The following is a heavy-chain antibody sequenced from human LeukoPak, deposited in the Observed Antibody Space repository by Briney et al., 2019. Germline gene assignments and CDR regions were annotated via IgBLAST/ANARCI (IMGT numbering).Heavy chain of an antibody. D-gene: IGHD1-14*01. CDR1: GGSISSGSHY. CDR2: IYYTGIT. Sequence: PSQTLSLTCSVSGGSISSGSHYYNWIRQHPGKGLEWIGYIYYTGITSSNPSLNSRVTISVDTSMNQLSLRVTSLTDADTAVYYCAARTQPDQPHIDYWGQGTLVTVSS. CDR3: AARTQPDQPHIDY. V-gene: IGHV4-31*03. J-gene: IGHJ4*02.